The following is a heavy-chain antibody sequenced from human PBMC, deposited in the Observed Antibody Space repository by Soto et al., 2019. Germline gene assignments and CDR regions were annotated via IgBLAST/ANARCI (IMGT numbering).Heavy chain of an antibody. CDR2: ISYDGNNR. V-gene: IGHV3-30*18. CDR1: GFTFSTYG. D-gene: IGHD1-26*01. J-gene: IGHJ6*02. CDR3: AKDRELPGLVDYNSYGMDV. Sequence: QVQLVESGGGVVQPGRSLRLSCAASGFTFSTYGMHWVRQAPGKGLEWVTGISYDGNNRNYADAVKGRFTISRDNSKNTLYLQMNFLRPEDTAVYYCAKDRELPGLVDYNSYGMDVWGQGTTVTVSS.